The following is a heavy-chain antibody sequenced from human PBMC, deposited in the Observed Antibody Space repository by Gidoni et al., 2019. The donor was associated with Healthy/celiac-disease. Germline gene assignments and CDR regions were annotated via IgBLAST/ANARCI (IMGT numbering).Heavy chain of an antibody. D-gene: IGHD6-13*01. V-gene: IGHV3-7*03. Sequence: EVQLVESGGGLVQPGGSLRLSCAASGFTFSSYWMSWVRQAPGKGLEWVANIKQDGSEKYYVDSVKGRFTISRDNAKNSLYLQMNSLRAEDTAVYYCARDSSSSWEALDYWGQGTLVTVSS. J-gene: IGHJ4*02. CDR3: ARDSSSSWEALDY. CDR2: IKQDGSEK. CDR1: GFTFSSYW.